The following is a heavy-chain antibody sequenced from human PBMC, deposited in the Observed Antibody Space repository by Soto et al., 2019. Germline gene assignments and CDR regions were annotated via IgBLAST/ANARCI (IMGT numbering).Heavy chain of an antibody. CDR2: INHSGST. CDR1: GGSFSVYN. D-gene: IGHD1-1*01. V-gene: IGHV4-34*01. CDR3: AIRTTGLAPENWYDP. J-gene: IGHJ5*02. Sequence: PSETLSLTCAVYGGSFSVYNRSWIRQPPGKGLEWIGEINHSGSTNYNPSLKSRGTISVDTSKNQFSLKLSSVTAADTAVYYCAIRTTGLAPENWYDPWGQGTLVPGSS.